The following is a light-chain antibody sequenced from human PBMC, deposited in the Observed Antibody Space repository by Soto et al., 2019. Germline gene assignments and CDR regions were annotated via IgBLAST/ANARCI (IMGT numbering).Light chain of an antibody. CDR3: SSYAASNNFYFV. J-gene: IGLJ3*02. Sequence: QSALTQPPSASGSPGQSVTISCTGTSSDVGGYNYVSWYQQYPGRAPKLMIYEVTKRPSGVPDRFSGSKSGNTASLTVSGLQAEDEADYYGSSYAASNNFYFVFGGGTKLT. CDR2: EVT. CDR1: SSDVGGYNY. V-gene: IGLV2-8*01.